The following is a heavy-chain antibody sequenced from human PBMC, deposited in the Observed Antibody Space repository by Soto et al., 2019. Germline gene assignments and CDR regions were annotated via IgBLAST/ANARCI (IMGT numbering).Heavy chain of an antibody. CDR1: GFTFRNYD. J-gene: IGHJ6*02. CDR2: ISAAGDP. V-gene: IGHV3-13*05. CDR3: ARTDRDVYGLDV. Sequence: EVQLVESGGGLVQPGGSLRLSCEASGFTFRNYDMHWVRQGTGKGLEWVSGISAAGDPDYADSVEGRFTISRENAQNSFFLQMTSLRVGDTAVYYCARTDRDVYGLDVWGQGTRVIVSS.